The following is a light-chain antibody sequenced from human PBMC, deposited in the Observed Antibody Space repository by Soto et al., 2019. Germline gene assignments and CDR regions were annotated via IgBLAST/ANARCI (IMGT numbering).Light chain of an antibody. CDR2: DAS. CDR3: QQYKSYPWT. J-gene: IGKJ1*01. V-gene: IGKV1-5*01. CDR1: ESISSW. Sequence: DIPHTHSPSTLSASFGDRVTLTFRASESISSWLAWYQQKPGKAPKILIYDASSLDSGVPSRFSGSGSGTEFSLTISSLQPDDFASYYCQQYKSYPWTFGQGTKVDIK.